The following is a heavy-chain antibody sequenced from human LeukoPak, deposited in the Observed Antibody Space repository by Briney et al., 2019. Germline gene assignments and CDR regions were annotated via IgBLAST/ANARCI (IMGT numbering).Heavy chain of an antibody. CDR2: ISSSSSYI. D-gene: IGHD4-17*01. V-gene: IGHV3-21*01. J-gene: IGHJ3*02. Sequence: PGGSLRLSCAASGFTFSSYSMNWVRQAPGKGLEWVSSISSSSSYIYYADSAKGRFTISRDNAKNSLYLQMNSLRAEDTAVYYCARDSGNYGDYSFDIWGQGTMVTVSS. CDR1: GFTFSSYS. CDR3: ARDSGNYGDYSFDI.